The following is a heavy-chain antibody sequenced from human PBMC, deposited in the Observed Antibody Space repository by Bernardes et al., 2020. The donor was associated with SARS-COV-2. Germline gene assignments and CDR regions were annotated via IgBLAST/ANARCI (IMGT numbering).Heavy chain of an antibody. CDR2: IRSKTYGGTT. Sequence: GGSLRLSCTGSGFTFGDYAVSWVRQAPGKGLEWVGFIRSKTYGGTTEYAASVRDRFTISRDDSKSIAYLQMNSLEAEDTAVYYCARDLYPTPLMGDFYYYGMDVWGQGTTITVSS. J-gene: IGHJ6*02. CDR3: ARDLYPTPLMGDFYYYGMDV. D-gene: IGHD3-16*01. CDR1: GFTFGDYA. V-gene: IGHV3-49*04.